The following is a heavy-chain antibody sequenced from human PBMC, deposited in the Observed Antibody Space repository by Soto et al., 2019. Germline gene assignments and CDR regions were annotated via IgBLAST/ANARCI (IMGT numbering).Heavy chain of an antibody. CDR1: GGTFSSYA. CDR3: ARAVKDDFLDAFDS. J-gene: IGHJ3*02. CDR2: IIPIFGTA. V-gene: IGHV1-69*12. D-gene: IGHD3-3*01. Sequence: QVQLVQSGAEVKKPGSSVKVSCKASGGTFSSYAISWVRQAPGQGLEWMGGIIPIFGTANYAQKFQGRVTITADESSVTAYMELSRLRSEDTAVYCCARAVKDDFLDAFDSWGQGTMVTVSS.